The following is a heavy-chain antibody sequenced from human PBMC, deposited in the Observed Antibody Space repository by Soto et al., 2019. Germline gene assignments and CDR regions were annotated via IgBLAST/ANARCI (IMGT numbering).Heavy chain of an antibody. CDR3: ARGTDSSGSFDY. CDR2: IYHSGST. J-gene: IGHJ4*02. D-gene: IGHD3-22*01. Sequence: FLTCAVSGGSISSGGYSWSWIRQPPGKGLEWIGYIYHSGSTYYNPSLKSRVTISVDRSKNQFSLKLSSVTAADTAVYYCARGTDSSGSFDYWGQGTLVTVSS. CDR1: GGSISSGGYS. V-gene: IGHV4-30-2*01.